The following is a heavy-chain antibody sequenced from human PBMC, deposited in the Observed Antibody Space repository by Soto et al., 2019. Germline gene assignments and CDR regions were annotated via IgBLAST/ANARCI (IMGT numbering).Heavy chain of an antibody. J-gene: IGHJ3*02. CDR1: GYIFTTYG. V-gene: IGHV1-18*01. CDR2: ISANNGNT. CDR3: ARDLQFYSDSSGYRDVFDI. D-gene: IGHD3-22*01. Sequence: ASVKVSCKASGYIFTTYGISWLRQAPGQGLEWMGWISANNGNTYYAQKFQGRVTMNTDTPTRTIYMELRSLRSDDTAVYYCARDLQFYSDSSGYRDVFDIWGQGTKVTVSS.